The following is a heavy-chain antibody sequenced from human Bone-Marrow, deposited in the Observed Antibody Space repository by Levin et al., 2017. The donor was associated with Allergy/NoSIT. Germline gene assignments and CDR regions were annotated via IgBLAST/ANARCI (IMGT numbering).Heavy chain of an antibody. CDR2: IIPIFGTA. V-gene: IGHV1-69*06. D-gene: IGHD2-15*01. CDR1: GGTFSSYA. CDR3: AREKVVAAGDWFDP. J-gene: IGHJ5*02. Sequence: SVKVSCKASGGTFSSYAISWVRQAPGQGLEWMGGIIPIFGTANYAQKFQGRVTITADKSTSTAYMELSSLRSEDTAVYYCAREKVVAAGDWFDPWGQGTLVTVSS.